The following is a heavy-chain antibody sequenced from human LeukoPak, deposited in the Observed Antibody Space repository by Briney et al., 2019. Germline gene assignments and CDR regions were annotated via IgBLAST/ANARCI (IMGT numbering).Heavy chain of an antibody. CDR1: RGTFSSYA. D-gene: IGHD5-24*01. Sequence: SVKVSCKASRGTFSSYAISWVRQAPGQGLEWMGRIIPIFGTANYAQKFQGRVTITTDESTSTAYMELSSLRSEDTAVYYCAGDLRRDGPIDDLGYFDYWGQGTLVTVSS. J-gene: IGHJ4*02. CDR3: AGDLRRDGPIDDLGYFDY. CDR2: IIPIFGTA. V-gene: IGHV1-69*05.